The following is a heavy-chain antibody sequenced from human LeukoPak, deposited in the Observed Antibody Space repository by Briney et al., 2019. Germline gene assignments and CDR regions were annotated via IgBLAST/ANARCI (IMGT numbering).Heavy chain of an antibody. D-gene: IGHD2-8*01. CDR2: IYPGDSDT. J-gene: IGHJ6*02. CDR3: ARRNDYYYYGMDV. V-gene: IGHV5-51*01. Sequence: GESLKISCQGSGYSFTSYWIGWVRQMPGKGLEWMGIIYPGDSDTRYSPSFQGQVTISADKSISTAYPQWSSLKASDTAMYYCARRNDYYYYGMDVWGQGTTVTVSS. CDR1: GYSFTSYW.